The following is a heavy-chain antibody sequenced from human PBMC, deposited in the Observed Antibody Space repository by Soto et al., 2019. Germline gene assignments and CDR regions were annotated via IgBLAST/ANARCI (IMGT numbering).Heavy chain of an antibody. D-gene: IGHD2-8*01. CDR2: IVVGSGNT. J-gene: IGHJ6*02. CDR1: GFIFSSSA. V-gene: IGHV1-58*01. Sequence: GASVKVSCKASGFIFSSSAVQWVRQARGQRLEWIGWIVVGSGNTIHAQRFKERVSITRDMSTSTAYMEMSSLRSEDTAVYYCAAAVDGYYYGMDVWGQGTTVTAP. CDR3: AAAVDGYYYGMDV.